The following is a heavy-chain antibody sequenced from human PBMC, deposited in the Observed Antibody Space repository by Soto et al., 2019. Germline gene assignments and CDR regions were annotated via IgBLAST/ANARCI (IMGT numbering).Heavy chain of an antibody. CDR1: GFTFGDRY. CDR3: ATNTKSAAGADYYGLDV. D-gene: IGHD4-17*01. Sequence: PGGSLRLSCATSGFTFGDRYMSWIRQAPGKGLEWVSYISSSGFTIYYADSVKGRFTISRDNANDSLYLQMNSLRAEDTAVYYCATNTKSAAGADYYGLDVWGHGTTVIVSS. J-gene: IGHJ6*02. CDR2: ISSSGFTI. V-gene: IGHV3-11*01.